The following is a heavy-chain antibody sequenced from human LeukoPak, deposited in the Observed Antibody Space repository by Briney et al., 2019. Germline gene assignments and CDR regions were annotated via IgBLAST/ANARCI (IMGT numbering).Heavy chain of an antibody. D-gene: IGHD5-24*01. J-gene: IGHJ4*02. CDR3: ARERRDGYNRLSDY. Sequence: PSQTLSLTCTVSGGSISSGGYYWSWIRQHPGKGLEWIGYIYYSGSTYYNPSLKSRVTISVDTSKNQFSLKLSSVTAADTAVYYCARERRDGYNRLSDYWGQGTLVTVSS. CDR2: IYYSGST. CDR1: GGSISSGGYY. V-gene: IGHV4-31*03.